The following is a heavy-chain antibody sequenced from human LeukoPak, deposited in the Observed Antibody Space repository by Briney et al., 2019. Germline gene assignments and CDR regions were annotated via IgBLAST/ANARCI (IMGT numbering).Heavy chain of an antibody. CDR2: IYHSGST. Sequence: SETLSLTCTVSGGSISSGDYWSWIRQPPGKGLEWIGYIYHSGSTYFNPSLKSRVTISVDRSKNQFSLNLTSVTAADTAVYYCARSPEYRGYFQHRGQGTLVTVSS. V-gene: IGHV4-30-2*01. J-gene: IGHJ1*01. CDR3: ARSPEYRGYFQH. CDR1: GGSISSGDY. D-gene: IGHD6-6*01.